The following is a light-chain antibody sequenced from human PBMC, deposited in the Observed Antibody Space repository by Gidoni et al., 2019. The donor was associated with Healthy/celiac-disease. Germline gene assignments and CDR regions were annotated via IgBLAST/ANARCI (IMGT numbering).Light chain of an antibody. V-gene: IGKV1-8*01. Sequence: AIRMTQSPSSFSASTGDRVTITCRASQGISSYFAWYQQKPGKAPKLLIYAASTLQSGVPSRFSGSGSGTDFTLTISCLQSEDFATYYCQQYYSYPWTFXQXTKVEIK. J-gene: IGKJ1*01. CDR1: QGISSY. CDR3: QQYYSYPWT. CDR2: AAS.